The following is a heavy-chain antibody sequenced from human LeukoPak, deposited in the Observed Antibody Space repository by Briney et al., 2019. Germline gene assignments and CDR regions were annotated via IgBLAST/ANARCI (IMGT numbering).Heavy chain of an antibody. V-gene: IGHV3-48*01. J-gene: IGHJ4*02. Sequence: PGGSLTLSCAASGFTFTSYGLNWVRQAPGKGLERVSFLTSSSSTIHYAASVRGRFTISRDNAKKILYLQMNSLRAEDTAVYYCARPVDTSMIAGFDLWGQGTLVTVSS. CDR1: GFTFTSYG. CDR3: ARPVDTSMIAGFDL. D-gene: IGHD5-18*01. CDR2: LTSSSSTI.